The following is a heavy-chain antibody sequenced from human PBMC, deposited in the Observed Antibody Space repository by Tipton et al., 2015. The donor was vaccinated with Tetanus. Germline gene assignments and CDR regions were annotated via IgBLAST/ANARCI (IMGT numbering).Heavy chain of an antibody. J-gene: IGHJ6*02. Sequence: SLRLSCAASGFTFSLYAMNWVRQAPGKGLECVSVIGGVDSFTGYADSVKGRFTISRDNSKNMLYLQMSSLRADDTAIYYCAKNYGDSDYYYYGMDVWGQGTTVTVSS. CDR3: AKNYGDSDYYYYGMDV. V-gene: IGHV3-23*01. CDR1: GFTFSLYA. D-gene: IGHD4-17*01. CDR2: IGGVDSFT.